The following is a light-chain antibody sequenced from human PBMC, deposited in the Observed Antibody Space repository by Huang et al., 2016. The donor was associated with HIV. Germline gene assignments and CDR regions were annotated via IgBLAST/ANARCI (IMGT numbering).Light chain of an antibody. J-gene: IGKJ2*01. CDR3: QQRSDWPT. CDR2: AVS. CDR1: QNLTTS. V-gene: IGKV3-11*01. Sequence: EIVLTQSPATLSLSPGERATLSCRASQNLTTSFSGYQQTPGQAPSLLIHAVSYRATGVPARFSGRGSGTDFTLTIDSLEPQDLATYYCQQRSDWPTFGQGT.